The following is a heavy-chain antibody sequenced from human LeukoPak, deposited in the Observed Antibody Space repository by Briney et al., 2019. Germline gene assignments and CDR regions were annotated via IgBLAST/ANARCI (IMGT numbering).Heavy chain of an antibody. CDR2: IWYDGSNK. Sequence: GRSLRLFCAASGFTFSSYGMHWVRQAPGKGLEWVAVIWYDGSNKYYADSVKGRFTISRDNSKNTLYLQMNSLRAEDTAVYYCAKDAGYSSGWYDYWGQGTLVTVSS. D-gene: IGHD6-19*01. V-gene: IGHV3-33*06. J-gene: IGHJ4*02. CDR3: AKDAGYSSGWYDY. CDR1: GFTFSSYG.